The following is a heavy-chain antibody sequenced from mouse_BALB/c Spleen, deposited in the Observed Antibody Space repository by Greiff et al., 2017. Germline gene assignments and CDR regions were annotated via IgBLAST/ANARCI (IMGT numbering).Heavy chain of an antibody. CDR1: GFSLTSYG. D-gene: IGHD2-4*01. J-gene: IGHJ4*01. CDR3: ARDQGDYDVYAMDY. Sequence: VQVVESGPGLVAPSQSLSITCTVSGFSLTSYGVHWVRQPPGKGLEWLGVIWAGGSTTYNSALMSRLSISKDNSKSQVFLKMNSLPTDDTAMYYCARDQGDYDVYAMDYWGQGTSVTVSS. V-gene: IGHV2-9*02. CDR2: IWAGGST.